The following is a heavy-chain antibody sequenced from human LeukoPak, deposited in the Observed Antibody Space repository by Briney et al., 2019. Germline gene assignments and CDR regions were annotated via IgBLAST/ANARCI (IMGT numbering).Heavy chain of an antibody. V-gene: IGHV4-34*01. Sequence: SETLSLTCAVYGGSFSGYYWSWIRQPPGKGPEWIGEINHSGSTNYNPSLKSRVTISVDTSKNQFSLKLSSVTAADTAVYYCARVRGNRGKYFDYWGQGTLVTVSS. CDR1: GGSFSGYY. J-gene: IGHJ4*02. CDR2: INHSGST. D-gene: IGHD3-16*01. CDR3: ARVRGNRGKYFDY.